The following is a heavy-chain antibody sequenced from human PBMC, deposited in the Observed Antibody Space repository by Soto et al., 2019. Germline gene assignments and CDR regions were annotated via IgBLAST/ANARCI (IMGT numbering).Heavy chain of an antibody. CDR3: VRDSSSWFYYYYGMDV. J-gene: IGHJ6*02. D-gene: IGHD6-13*01. Sequence: QVQLKQSGPEVRKPGASVRVSCKASGYIFTNFGISWVRQAPGQGLEWMGWISGYNDNAHYAQKLQGRVSMTTDTSTGTAYMDLMIPRSDDTAIYYCVRDSSSWFYYYYGMDVWGQGTTVTVSS. CDR2: ISGYNDNA. V-gene: IGHV1-18*01. CDR1: GYIFTNFG.